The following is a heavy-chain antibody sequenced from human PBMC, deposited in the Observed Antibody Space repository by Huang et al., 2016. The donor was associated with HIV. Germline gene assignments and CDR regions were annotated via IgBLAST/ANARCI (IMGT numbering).Heavy chain of an antibody. CDR2: VYDSGTI. CDR1: GDSVSSHY. D-gene: IGHD6-19*01. Sequence: QVRLQESGPGLVKPSETLSLSCTVSGDSVSSHYWGWIRHPPGKGLEWIGTVYDSGTIKYNPRLKSRITISVDTSKNGFSLNITSVSAADTAMYFCVRDQGRLAVGGIDNWFDPWGQGALVTVSS. CDR3: VRDQGRLAVGGIDNWFDP. V-gene: IGHV4-59*02. J-gene: IGHJ5*02.